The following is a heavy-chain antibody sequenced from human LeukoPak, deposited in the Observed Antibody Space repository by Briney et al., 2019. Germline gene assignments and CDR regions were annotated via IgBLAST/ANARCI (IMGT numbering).Heavy chain of an antibody. J-gene: IGHJ4*02. V-gene: IGHV3-23*01. D-gene: IGHD6-6*01. CDR1: GFTFTSYA. Sequence: GGSLRLSCAAPGFTFTSYAMSWVRQAPGKGLEWVSAISGSGGTSYYADSVKGRFTISRDNSKNTLYLQMNSLRGEDTAVYYCARRPSSSSPTYFDYWGQGTLVTVSS. CDR2: ISGSGGTS. CDR3: ARRPSSSSPTYFDY.